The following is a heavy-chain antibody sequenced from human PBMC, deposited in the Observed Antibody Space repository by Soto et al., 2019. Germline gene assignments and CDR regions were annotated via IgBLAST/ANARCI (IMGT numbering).Heavy chain of an antibody. CDR2: IKQDGSEK. V-gene: IGHV3-7*03. Sequence: GGSLRLSCAASGFTFSSYWMSWVRQAPGKGLEWVANIKQDGSEKYYVDSVKGRFTISRDNAKNSLYLQMNSLRAEDTAVYYCARVETLRGITMIVVVIGAFDIWGQGTMVTVSS. J-gene: IGHJ3*02. CDR3: ARVETLRGITMIVVVIGAFDI. D-gene: IGHD3-22*01. CDR1: GFTFSSYW.